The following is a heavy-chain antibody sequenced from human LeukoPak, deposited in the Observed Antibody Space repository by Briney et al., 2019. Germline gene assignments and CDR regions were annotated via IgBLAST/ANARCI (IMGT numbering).Heavy chain of an antibody. Sequence: PGGSLRLSCAASGFTFNTYSMNWVRQAPGKGLEWVSSISDNSNYIYYSDSVEGRFTISRDNAKNSLYLQMNSLRAEDTAVYYCAKDAGTYGSGLPAAWGQGTLVTVSS. J-gene: IGHJ5*02. V-gene: IGHV3-21*01. CDR2: ISDNSNYI. CDR3: AKDAGTYGSGLPAA. D-gene: IGHD3-10*01. CDR1: GFTFNTYS.